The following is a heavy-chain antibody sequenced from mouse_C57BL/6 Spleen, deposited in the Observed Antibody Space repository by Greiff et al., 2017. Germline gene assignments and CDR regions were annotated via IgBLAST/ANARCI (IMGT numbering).Heavy chain of an antibody. CDR1: GFTFTDYY. J-gene: IGHJ2*01. Sequence: EVKLVESGGGLVQPGGSLSLSCAASGFTFTDYYMSWVRQPPGKALEWLGFIRNKANGYTTEYSASVKGRFTISRDNSQSIRYLQMNALRAEDSATYYCARSTGPFDYWGQGTTLTVSS. CDR3: ARSTGPFDY. CDR2: IRNKANGYTT. D-gene: IGHD4-1*02. V-gene: IGHV7-3*01.